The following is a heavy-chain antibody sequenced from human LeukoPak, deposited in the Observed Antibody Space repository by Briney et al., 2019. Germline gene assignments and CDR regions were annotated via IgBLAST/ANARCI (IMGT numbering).Heavy chain of an antibody. CDR3: AKYCSSTSCPLGAFDI. V-gene: IGHV1-2*02. J-gene: IGHJ3*02. CDR2: INPNSGGT. D-gene: IGHD2-2*01. Sequence: ASVKVSCKASGYTFTGYYMHWVRQAPGQGLEWMGWINPNSGGTNYAQKFQGRVTMTRDTSISTAYMELSRLRSDDTDVYYCAKYCSSTSCPLGAFDIWGQGTMVTVSS. CDR1: GYTFTGYY.